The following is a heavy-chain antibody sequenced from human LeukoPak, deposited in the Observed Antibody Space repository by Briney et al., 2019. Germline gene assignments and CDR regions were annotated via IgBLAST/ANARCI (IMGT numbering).Heavy chain of an antibody. D-gene: IGHD3-10*01. J-gene: IGHJ6*03. CDR1: GFTFNNYG. V-gene: IGHV3-30*02. Sequence: PGGSLRLSCAASGFTFNNYGMHWVRQAPGKGLEWVAFIRYNGNNQYYADSVKGRFTISRDNSKNTLYLQMNSLRAEDTAVYYCARDTSGKDYYYYMDVWGKGTTVTISS. CDR2: IRYNGNNQ. CDR3: ARDTSGKDYYYYMDV.